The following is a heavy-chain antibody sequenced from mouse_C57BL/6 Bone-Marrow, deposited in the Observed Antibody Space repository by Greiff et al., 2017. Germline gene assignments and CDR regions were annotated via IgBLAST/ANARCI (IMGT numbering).Heavy chain of an antibody. V-gene: IGHV5-12*01. Sequence: EVKLVESGGGLVQPGGSLKLSCAASGFTFSDYYMYWVRQTPETRLEWVAYISNGGGSTYYPDTVKGRFTISRDNAKNTLYLQMSRLKSEDTAMYYCARRGNYDYAMDYWGQGTSVTVSS. J-gene: IGHJ4*01. CDR1: GFTFSDYY. CDR2: ISNGGGST. CDR3: ARRGNYDYAMDY. D-gene: IGHD2-1*01.